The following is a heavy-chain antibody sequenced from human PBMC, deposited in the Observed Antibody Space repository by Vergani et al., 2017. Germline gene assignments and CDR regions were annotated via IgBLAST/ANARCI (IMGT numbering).Heavy chain of an antibody. CDR3: ARGGVAARPDYYYGMDV. V-gene: IGHV3-15*01. D-gene: IGHD6-6*01. CDR1: GFTFSNAW. CDR2: IKSKTDGGTT. Sequence: EVQLVESGGGLVKPGGSLRLSCAASGFTFSNAWMSWVRQAPGKGLEWVGRIKSKTDGGTTDYAAPVKGRFTISRDNAKNSLYLQMNSLRAEDTAVYYCARGGVAARPDYYYGMDVWGQGTTVTVSS. J-gene: IGHJ6*02.